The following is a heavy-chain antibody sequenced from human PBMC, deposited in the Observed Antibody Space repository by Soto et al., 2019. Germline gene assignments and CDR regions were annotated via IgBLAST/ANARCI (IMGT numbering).Heavy chain of an antibody. CDR3: AHTFCSGTNCSVVSYSD. V-gene: IGHV2-5*02. Sequence: SGPTLVNPTQTLTLTFTFSGFSLSTSGVGVGWIRQPPGKALEWLALIYWDDDRRYSPSLRSRLTITKDTSKNQVVLTMTNLDPVDTATYYCAHTFCSGTNCSVVSYSDWGQGTLVTVSS. D-gene: IGHD2-2*01. J-gene: IGHJ4*02. CDR1: GFSLSTSGVG. CDR2: IYWDDDR.